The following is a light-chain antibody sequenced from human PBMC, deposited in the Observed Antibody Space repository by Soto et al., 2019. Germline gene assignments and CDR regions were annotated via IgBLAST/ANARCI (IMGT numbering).Light chain of an antibody. CDR1: QSVSSTS. J-gene: IGKJ1*01. Sequence: DIVLTQSPGTLSLSPGERATLSCRASQSVSSTSFAWYQQKPGQAPRLLMFGASNRATGIPDRFSGSGSGTDFTLTISRLEPEDFAMYYCQQYGTSPRGTFGQGTKV. CDR3: QQYGTSPRGT. CDR2: GAS. V-gene: IGKV3-20*01.